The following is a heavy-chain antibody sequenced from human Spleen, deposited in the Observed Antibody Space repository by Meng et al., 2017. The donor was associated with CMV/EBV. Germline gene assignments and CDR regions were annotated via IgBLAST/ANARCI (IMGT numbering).Heavy chain of an antibody. V-gene: IGHV3-74*03. D-gene: IGHD2-21*02. CDR2: MNSDGSKK. Sequence: GESLKISCAASGFTFSSYWMYWVRQVPGKGLVWVSRMNSDGSKKTYADFAKGRFTISRDNAKNTLYLQMNSLRGEDTAVYYCARHRADYYFDYWGQGTLVTVSS. CDR3: ARHRADYYFDY. CDR1: GFTFSSYW. J-gene: IGHJ4*02.